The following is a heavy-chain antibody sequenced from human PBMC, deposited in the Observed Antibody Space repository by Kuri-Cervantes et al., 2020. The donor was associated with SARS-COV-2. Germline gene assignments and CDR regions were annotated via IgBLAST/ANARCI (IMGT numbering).Heavy chain of an antibody. CDR2: VKADGSET. J-gene: IGHJ5*02. D-gene: IGHD3-22*01. CDR1: GFMFSNYW. V-gene: IGHV3-7*05. Sequence: GESLKISCAASGFMFSNYWMNWVRQPKGKGLEWVAKVKADGSETYYADSVKGRFIVSRDNVKKSLDLQMNSLRLEDTAIYYCARDKFGTYDHDGGGYYTSSDHWLDHWGQGTRVTVSS. CDR3: ARDKFGTYDHDGGGYYTSSDHWLDH.